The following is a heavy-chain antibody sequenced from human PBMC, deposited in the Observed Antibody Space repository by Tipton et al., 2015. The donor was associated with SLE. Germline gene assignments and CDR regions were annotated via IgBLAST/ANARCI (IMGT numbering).Heavy chain of an antibody. D-gene: IGHD2-8*02. CDR3: ARGVLPSH. CDR2: INHSGST. Sequence: LRLSCAASGFTFSSYWMSWVRQAPGKGLEWIGEINHSGSTNYNPSLKSRVTISVDTSKNQFSLKLSSVTAADTAVYYCARGVLPSHWGQGTLVTVSS. J-gene: IGHJ4*02. CDR1: GFTFSSYW. V-gene: IGHV4-34*01.